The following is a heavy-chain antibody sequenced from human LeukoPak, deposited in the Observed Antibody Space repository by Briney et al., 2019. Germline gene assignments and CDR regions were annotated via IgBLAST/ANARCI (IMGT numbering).Heavy chain of an antibody. V-gene: IGHV3-11*04. Sequence: GGSLRLSCAASGFTFSDNYMSWIRQAPGKGLEWVSYISSSGSIYYADSVKGRFTISRDNAKNSLYLQMNSLRAEDTAVYYCARDGRRQGVAPTAVDYWGQGTLVTVSS. D-gene: IGHD3/OR15-3a*01. CDR3: ARDGRRQGVAPTAVDY. J-gene: IGHJ4*02. CDR1: GFTFSDNY. CDR2: ISSSGSI.